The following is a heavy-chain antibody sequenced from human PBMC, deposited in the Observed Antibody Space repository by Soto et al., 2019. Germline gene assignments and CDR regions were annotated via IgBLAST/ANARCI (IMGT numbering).Heavy chain of an antibody. D-gene: IGHD3-10*01. Sequence: EVQLLESGGGLVQPGGSLRLSCAASGFTFSSYAMSWVRQAPGKGLEWVSAISGSGGSTYYADSVKGRFTISRDNSKNTLELQMNSLRAEDTDVYYCAKFWGSGSYYKYRFDYWGQGTLVTVSS. CDR1: GFTFSSYA. CDR3: AKFWGSGSYYKYRFDY. J-gene: IGHJ4*02. CDR2: ISGSGGST. V-gene: IGHV3-23*01.